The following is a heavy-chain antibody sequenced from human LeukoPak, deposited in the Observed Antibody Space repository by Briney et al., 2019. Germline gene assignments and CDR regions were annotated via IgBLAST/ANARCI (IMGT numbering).Heavy chain of an antibody. D-gene: IGHD3-3*02. J-gene: IGHJ4*02. V-gene: IGHV4-34*01. Sequence: SETLSLTCAVYGGSFSGYYWSWIRQPPGKGLEWIGEINHSGSTNYNPSLKSRVTISVDTSKNQFSLKLSSVTAADTAVYYCARSIFGVVSKSFDYWGQGTLVTVSS. CDR1: GGSFSGYY. CDR3: ARSIFGVVSKSFDY. CDR2: INHSGST.